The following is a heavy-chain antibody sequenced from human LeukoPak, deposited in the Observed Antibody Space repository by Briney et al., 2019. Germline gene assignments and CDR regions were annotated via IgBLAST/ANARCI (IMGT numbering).Heavy chain of an antibody. CDR2: IKQDGSEK. V-gene: IGHV3-7*01. Sequence: GRSLRLSCAAAGFTFSNYWMSWVRQAPGKGLEWVANIKQDGSEKYYVDSVKGRFTISRDNAKNSLYLQMNSLRAEDTAVYYCARVGIAVAGYFDYWGQGTLVTVSS. CDR1: GFTFSNYW. CDR3: ARVGIAVAGYFDY. D-gene: IGHD6-19*01. J-gene: IGHJ4*02.